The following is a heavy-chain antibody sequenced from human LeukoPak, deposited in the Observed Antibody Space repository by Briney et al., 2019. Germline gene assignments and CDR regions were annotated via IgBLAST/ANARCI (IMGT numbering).Heavy chain of an antibody. CDR3: AHVIAVAGTTTDAFDI. D-gene: IGHD6-19*01. Sequence: ASVKVSCKASGYTFTGYYMHWVRQAPGQGLEWMGWINPNSGRTNYAQKFQGRVTMTRDTSISTAYMELSRLRSDDTAVYYCAHVIAVAGTTTDAFDIWGQGTMVTVSS. J-gene: IGHJ3*02. V-gene: IGHV1-2*02. CDR1: GYTFTGYY. CDR2: INPNSGRT.